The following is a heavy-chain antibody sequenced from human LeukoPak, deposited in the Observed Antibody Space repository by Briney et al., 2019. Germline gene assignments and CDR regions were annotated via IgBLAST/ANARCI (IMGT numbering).Heavy chain of an antibody. CDR3: ARIGVCHYETED. J-gene: IGHJ4*02. V-gene: IGHV5-10-1*01. Sequence: GESLKISCKGSGYSFTSYWISWVRQMPGKGLEWMGRIDPSDSYTNYSPSFQGHVTISADKSISTAYLQWSSLKASDTAMYYCARIGVCHYETEDWGQGTLVTVSS. CDR2: IDPSDSYT. D-gene: IGHD3-22*01. CDR1: GYSFTSYW.